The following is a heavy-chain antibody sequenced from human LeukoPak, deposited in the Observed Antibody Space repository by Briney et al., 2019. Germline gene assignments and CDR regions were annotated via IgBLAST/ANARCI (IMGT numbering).Heavy chain of an antibody. Sequence: GGSLRLSCAASGFTFSSYAMSWVRQASGKGLEWVSAIRGSGGSTYYADSVKGRFTISRDNSKNTLYLQMNSLRAEDTAVYYCANPGGIVGAVDYWGQGTLVTVSS. CDR3: ANPGGIVGAVDY. V-gene: IGHV3-23*01. J-gene: IGHJ4*02. D-gene: IGHD1-26*01. CDR1: GFTFSSYA. CDR2: IRGSGGST.